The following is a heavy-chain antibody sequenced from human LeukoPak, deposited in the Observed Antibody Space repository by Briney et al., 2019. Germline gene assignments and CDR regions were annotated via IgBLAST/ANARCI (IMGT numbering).Heavy chain of an antibody. CDR1: GGSFSGYY. CDR2: INHSGST. Sequence: SETLPLTCAVYGGSFSGYYWSWIRQPPGKGLEWIGEINHSGSTNYNPSLKSRVTISVDTSKNQFSLKLSSVTAADTAVYYCARDPNNYYDSISGMDVWGQGTTVTVSS. CDR3: ARDPNNYYDSISGMDV. D-gene: IGHD3-22*01. J-gene: IGHJ6*02. V-gene: IGHV4-34*01.